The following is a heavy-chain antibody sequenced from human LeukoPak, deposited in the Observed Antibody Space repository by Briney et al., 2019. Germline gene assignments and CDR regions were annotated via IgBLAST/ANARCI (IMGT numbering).Heavy chain of an antibody. CDR3: ARVPSAALTGGWFDP. D-gene: IGHD6-13*01. Sequence: GASVKVSCKASGYTFTSYDINWVRQATGQGLEWMGWMNPNSGNTGYAQKFQGRVTMTRNTSISTAYIELSSLRSEDTAVYYCARVPSAALTGGWFDPWGQGTLVTVSS. CDR2: MNPNSGNT. V-gene: IGHV1-8*01. J-gene: IGHJ5*02. CDR1: GYTFTSYD.